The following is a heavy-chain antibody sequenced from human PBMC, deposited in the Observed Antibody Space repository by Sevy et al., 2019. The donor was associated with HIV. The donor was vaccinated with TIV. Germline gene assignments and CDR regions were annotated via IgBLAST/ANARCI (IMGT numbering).Heavy chain of an antibody. D-gene: IGHD6-13*01. Sequence: GGSLRLSCAASGFTFSSYAMNWVRQAPGKGLEWVSSISSSSSHIYAADSLKGRFTISRDNAKNSLFLQMNGLRAEDTAIYYCARVAADDPDFYYYGMDVWGQGTTVTVSS. CDR3: ARVAADDPDFYYYGMDV. CDR2: ISSSSSHI. CDR1: GFTFSSYA. V-gene: IGHV3-21*01. J-gene: IGHJ6*02.